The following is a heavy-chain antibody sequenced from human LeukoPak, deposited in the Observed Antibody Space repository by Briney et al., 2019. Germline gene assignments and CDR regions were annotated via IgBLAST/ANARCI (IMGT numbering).Heavy chain of an antibody. CDR1: GGSISSGSYY. CDR3: ARESDYSNNVDY. Sequence: SQTLSLTCTVSGGSISSGSYYWSWIRQPAGKGLEWIGRIYSSGTTNHNPSLKSRVTISLDTSKNQFSLKLSSVTAADTALYYCARESDYSNNVDYWGQGTPVTVSS. V-gene: IGHV4-61*02. J-gene: IGHJ4*02. D-gene: IGHD4-11*01. CDR2: IYSSGTT.